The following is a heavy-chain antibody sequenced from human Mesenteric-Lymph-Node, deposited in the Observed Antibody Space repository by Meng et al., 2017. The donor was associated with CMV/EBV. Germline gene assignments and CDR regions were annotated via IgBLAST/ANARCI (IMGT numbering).Heavy chain of an antibody. CDR2: IITIYGTT. V-gene: IGHV1-69*06. D-gene: IGHD5-12*01. Sequence: CNDSGGTFGGSAISCVRQAAGQGLEWMGGIITIYGTTNYAQKFQGRVTITADKSTSTAYMELSSLRSEDTAVYYCARDEGLVSYFDYWGQGTLVTVSS. CDR3: ARDEGLVSYFDY. CDR1: GGTFGGSA. J-gene: IGHJ4*02.